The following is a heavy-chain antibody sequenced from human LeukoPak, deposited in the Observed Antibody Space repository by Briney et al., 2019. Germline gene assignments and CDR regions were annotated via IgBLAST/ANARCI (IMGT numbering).Heavy chain of an antibody. J-gene: IGHJ3*02. CDR3: AKGSSYSSGGDAFDI. D-gene: IGHD3-3*01. CDR2: ISYDGSNK. V-gene: IGHV3-30*18. CDR1: GFTFSSYG. Sequence: PGGSLRLSCAASGFTFSSYGMHWVRQAPGKGLEWVAVISYDGSNKYYADSVKGRFTISRDNSKNTLYLQMNSLRAEDTAVYYCAKGSSYSSGGDAFDIWGQGTMVTVSS.